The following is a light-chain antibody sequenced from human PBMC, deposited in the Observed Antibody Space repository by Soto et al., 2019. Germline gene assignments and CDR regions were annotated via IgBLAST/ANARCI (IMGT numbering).Light chain of an antibody. Sequence: EIVMTQSPATLSLSPGEGLTLSCMASQSISSSLAWYQQKAGQAPRLLIYGASSRATGIPDRFSGSGSGTDFTLTIARLEPEDFAVYYCQDYGSSQWTFGQGTKVDI. V-gene: IGKV3-20*01. CDR3: QDYGSSQWT. J-gene: IGKJ1*01. CDR2: GAS. CDR1: QSISSS.